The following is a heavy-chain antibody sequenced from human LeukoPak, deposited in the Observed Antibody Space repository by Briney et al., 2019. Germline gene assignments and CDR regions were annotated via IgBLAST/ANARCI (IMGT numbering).Heavy chain of an antibody. Sequence: GGSLRLSCATSGFTFSHYGMHRVRRAPGKGLEWVAVIWSDGTNRYYGDPVKGRFTISRDNFQRTVYLQMNSLRAEDTAVYYCAKDAQRGFDYSNSLDKWGQGTLVTVSS. J-gene: IGHJ4*02. CDR1: GFTFSHYG. CDR3: AKDAQRGFDYSNSLDK. V-gene: IGHV3-33*06. D-gene: IGHD4-11*01. CDR2: IWSDGTNR.